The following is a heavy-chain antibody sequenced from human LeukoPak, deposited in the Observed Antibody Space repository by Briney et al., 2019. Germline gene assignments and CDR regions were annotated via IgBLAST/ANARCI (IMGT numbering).Heavy chain of an antibody. V-gene: IGHV3-21*01. D-gene: IGHD6-6*01. CDR3: ARVRYSSSPGGAFDI. CDR1: GFTFSSYS. CDR2: ISSSSSHI. Sequence: PGGSLRLSCAASGFTFSSYSMNWVRQAPGKGLEWVSSISSSSSHIYYADSVKGRFTISRDNAKNSLYLQMNSLRAEDTAVYYCARVRYSSSPGGAFDIWGQGTMVTVSS. J-gene: IGHJ3*02.